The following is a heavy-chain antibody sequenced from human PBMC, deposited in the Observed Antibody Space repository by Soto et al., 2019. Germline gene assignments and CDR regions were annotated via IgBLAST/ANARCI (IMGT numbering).Heavy chain of an antibody. J-gene: IGHJ5*02. D-gene: IGHD3-22*01. CDR1: GGTFSSYA. CDR3: ARDYTHYYDSSGYSNWFDP. Sequence: SVKVSCKASGGTFSSYAISWVRQAPGQGLEWMGGIIPIFGTANYAQKFQGRVTITADESTSTAYMELSSLRSEDTAVYYCARDYTHYYDSSGYSNWFDPWGQGTLVTVSS. CDR2: IIPIFGTA. V-gene: IGHV1-69*13.